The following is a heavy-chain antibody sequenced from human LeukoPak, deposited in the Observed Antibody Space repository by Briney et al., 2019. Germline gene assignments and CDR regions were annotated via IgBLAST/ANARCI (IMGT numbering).Heavy chain of an antibody. D-gene: IGHD2-2*01. V-gene: IGHV4-39*07. CDR3: ARARNPLEYPRPPYFDY. CDR1: GGSISSSSYY. J-gene: IGHJ4*02. Sequence: SETLSLTCTVSGGSISSSSYYWGWIRQPPGKGLEWIGSIYYSGSTYYNPSLKSRVTISVDTSKNQFSLKLSSVTAADTAVYYCARARNPLEYPRPPYFDYWGQGTLVTVSS. CDR2: IYYSGST.